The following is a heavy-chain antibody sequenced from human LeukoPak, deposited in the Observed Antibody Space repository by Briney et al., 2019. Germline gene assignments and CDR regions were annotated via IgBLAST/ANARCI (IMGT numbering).Heavy chain of an antibody. CDR3: AKGKRSSCFDP. CDR1: AFTFSDYS. D-gene: IGHD6-6*01. Sequence: GGSLRLSCAASAFTFSDYSMNWVRQAPGKGLEWVSSIGSDYNTYYADSVKGRFTISRDNSKNTLYLQMNSLTDEDTAAYYCAKGKRSSCFDPWGQGTLVTVSS. V-gene: IGHV3-23*01. CDR2: IGSDYNT. J-gene: IGHJ5*02.